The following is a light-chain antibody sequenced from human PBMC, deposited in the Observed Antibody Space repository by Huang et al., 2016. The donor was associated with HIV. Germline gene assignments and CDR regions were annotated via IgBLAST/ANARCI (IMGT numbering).Light chain of an antibody. CDR2: GVS. Sequence: DIVMTQTPLSLSVTPGQPASISCKSSQSLLHSDGKTYLYWYRQKPGQPPQLLIYGVSNRFSGGPERFSGSGSGTDFTVKISRVEAEDVGVYYCMHSTQHPYTFGQGTKLEIK. V-gene: IGKV2D-29*01. CDR3: MHSTQHPYT. J-gene: IGKJ2*01. CDR1: QSLLHSDGKTY.